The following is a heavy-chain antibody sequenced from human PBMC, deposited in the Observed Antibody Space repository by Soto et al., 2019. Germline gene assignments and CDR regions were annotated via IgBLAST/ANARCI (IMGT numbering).Heavy chain of an antibody. J-gene: IGHJ6*02. CDR3: SRHEEGRRMVFYGMDV. V-gene: IGHV3-73*01. CDR1: GFTFSRSD. D-gene: IGHD2-8*01. CDR2: VRSKIHNYAT. Sequence: QLVESGGGLVQAGGSLRLSYSASGFTFSRSDLHWVRQAPGKGLEWVGRVRSKIHNYATSFADSVRGRFTISRNDSDNTVSLEMSGLKSEDTALYYCSRHEEGRRMVFYGMDVWGQGTTVTVSS.